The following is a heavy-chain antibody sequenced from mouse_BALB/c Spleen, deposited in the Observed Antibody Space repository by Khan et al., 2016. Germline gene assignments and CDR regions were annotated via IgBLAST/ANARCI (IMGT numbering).Heavy chain of an antibody. J-gene: IGHJ2*01. D-gene: IGHD2-2*01. CDR2: IYPGDGDT. Sequence: QVQLKQSGAELVRPGSSVKISCKASGYAFSIYWMNWVKQRPGQGLEWIGQIYPGDGDTDYNGKFKDKATLTADKSSSTAYMQLSSLTSEDSAVDFCARSGYGYDYWGQGTTLTVSS. CDR3: ARSGYGYDY. CDR1: GYAFSIYW. V-gene: IGHV1-80*01.